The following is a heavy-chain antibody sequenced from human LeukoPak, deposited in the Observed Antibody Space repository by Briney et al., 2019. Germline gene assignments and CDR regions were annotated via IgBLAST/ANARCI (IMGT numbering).Heavy chain of an antibody. Sequence: PGGSLRLSCAASGFTFNSYSMNWVRQAPGKGLEWVAVISYDGSNKYYADSVKGRFTISRDNSKNTLYLQMNSLRAEDTAVYYCARDLGQYYDTSDNWFDPWGQGTLVTVSS. CDR3: ARDLGQYYDTSDNWFDP. V-gene: IGHV3-30*03. D-gene: IGHD3-22*01. J-gene: IGHJ5*02. CDR2: ISYDGSNK. CDR1: GFTFNSYS.